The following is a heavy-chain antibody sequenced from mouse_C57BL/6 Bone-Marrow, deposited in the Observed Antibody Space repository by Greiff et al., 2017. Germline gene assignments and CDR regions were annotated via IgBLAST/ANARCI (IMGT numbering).Heavy chain of an antibody. D-gene: IGHD2-3*01. J-gene: IGHJ3*01. CDR3: ASSYDGYSWFAY. V-gene: IGHV1-81*01. Sequence: VKLVESGAELARPGASVKLSCKASGYTFTSYGISWVTQRTGQGLEWIGEIYPRSGNNYYNEKFKGKATLTADKSSSTAYMELRSLTSEDSAVYFCASSYDGYSWFAYWGQGTLVTVSA. CDR2: IYPRSGNN. CDR1: GYTFTSYG.